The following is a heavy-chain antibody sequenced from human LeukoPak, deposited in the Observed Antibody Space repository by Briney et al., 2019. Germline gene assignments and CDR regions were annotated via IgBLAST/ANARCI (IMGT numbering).Heavy chain of an antibody. CDR1: GFTFSGYP. CDR3: ARDQSEGYCTNGVCGIFDY. J-gene: IGHJ4*02. Sequence: PGKSLRLSCAASGFTFSGYPIHWVRQAPGKGLEWVAVISYDGSNNYYADSVKGRFTISRDNSKNTLYLQMNSLRAEDTAVYYCARDQSEGYCTNGVCGIFDYWGQGTLVTVSS. D-gene: IGHD2-8*01. V-gene: IGHV3-30-3*01. CDR2: ISYDGSNN.